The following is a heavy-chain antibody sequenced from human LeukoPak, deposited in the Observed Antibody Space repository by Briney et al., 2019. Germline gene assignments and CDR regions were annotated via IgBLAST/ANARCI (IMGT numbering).Heavy chain of an antibody. Sequence: GGSLRLSCAASGFTFSSYAMSWVRQAPGKGLEWVSAIRGIGDRTYYTDSVKGRFTISRDNSKNTLNLQMNSLRAEDTAVYYCAKESPYTSPRNYYFDYWGQGTLVTVSS. V-gene: IGHV3-23*01. CDR1: GFTFSSYA. CDR3: AKESPYTSPRNYYFDY. D-gene: IGHD1-14*01. J-gene: IGHJ4*02. CDR2: IRGIGDRT.